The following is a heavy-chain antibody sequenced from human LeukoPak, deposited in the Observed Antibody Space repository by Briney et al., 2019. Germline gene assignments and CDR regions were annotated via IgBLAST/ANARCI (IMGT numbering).Heavy chain of an antibody. J-gene: IGHJ5*02. Sequence: GGSLRLSCAASGFTFSTYAMSWVRQAPGKGLEWVSGITGSDGSTFYADSVKGRFTISRDNSKNTLYLQMNSVRAEDTAVYYCARDNFGVVTMTWFDPWGQGTLVTVSS. CDR1: GFTFSTYA. CDR3: ARDNFGVVTMTWFDP. V-gene: IGHV3-23*01. CDR2: ITGSDGST. D-gene: IGHD3-3*01.